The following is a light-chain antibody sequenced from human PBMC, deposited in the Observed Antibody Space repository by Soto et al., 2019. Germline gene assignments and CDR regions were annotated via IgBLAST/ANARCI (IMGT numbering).Light chain of an antibody. V-gene: IGLV1-40*01. J-gene: IGLJ1*01. CDR2: GNS. CDR1: SSNVGARYD. CDR3: QSYDSSLSGSYV. Sequence: QSVLTQPPSVSGAPGQMVTISCTGSSSNVGARYDVHWYQHLPGTAPKLLIYGNSNRPSGVPDRFSGSKSGTSASLAITGLQAEDEADYYCQSYDSSLSGSYVFGTGTKVTVL.